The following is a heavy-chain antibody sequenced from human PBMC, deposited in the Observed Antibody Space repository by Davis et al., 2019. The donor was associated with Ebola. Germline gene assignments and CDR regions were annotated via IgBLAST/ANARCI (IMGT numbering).Heavy chain of an antibody. J-gene: IGHJ4*02. D-gene: IGHD6-13*01. V-gene: IGHV4-39*01. CDR3: ARRWGGQLVWGRGFDY. CDR1: GGSISGSTYY. CDR2: LHYSGSN. Sequence: PGGSLRLSCTVSGGSISGSTYYWAWIRQPPGKGLEWIATLHYSGSNYYNPSLKSRVTISVDTSKNQFSLELNSVTAADTAVYYCARRWGGQLVWGRGFDYWGQGTLVTVSS.